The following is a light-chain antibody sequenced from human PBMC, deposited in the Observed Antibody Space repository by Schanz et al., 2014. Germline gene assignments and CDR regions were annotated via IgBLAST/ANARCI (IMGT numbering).Light chain of an antibody. J-gene: IGLJ3*02. CDR2: EGT. CDR1: SSDVGGYNY. CDR3: CSYAGSSTLGV. Sequence: QSALTQPPSASGSPGQSVTISCTGTSSDVGGYNYVSWYQQHPGKAPKLMIYEGTKRPSGVSDRFSGSKSANTASLTISGLQAEDEADYYCCSYAGSSTLGVFGGGTKLTVL. V-gene: IGLV2-8*01.